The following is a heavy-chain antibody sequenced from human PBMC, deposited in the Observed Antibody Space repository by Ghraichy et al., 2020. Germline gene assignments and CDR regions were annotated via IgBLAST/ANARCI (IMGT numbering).Heavy chain of an antibody. CDR1: GVSISSSF. V-gene: IGHV4-4*07. J-gene: IGHJ4*02. Sequence: ESLNISCTVSGVSISSSFWSWIRQPGKGLEYIGRIYNNGNTKYNPSLKSRVTMSVDTSKNEFSLKLTSVTAADTAVYYCARWFRDYGEYFDYWGQGTLVTVSS. CDR2: IYNNGNT. CDR3: ARWFRDYGEYFDY. D-gene: IGHD4-17*01.